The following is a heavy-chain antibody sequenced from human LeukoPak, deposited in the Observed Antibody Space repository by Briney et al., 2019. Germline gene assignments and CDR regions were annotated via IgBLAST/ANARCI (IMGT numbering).Heavy chain of an antibody. Sequence: SETLSLTCAVYGGSFSGYYWSWIRQPPGKGLEWIGEIYHSGSTNYNPSLKSRVTISVDKSENQFSLKLSSVTAADTAVYYCARRGSYVYFDYWGQGTLVTVSS. D-gene: IGHD1-26*01. J-gene: IGHJ4*02. CDR2: IYHSGST. V-gene: IGHV4-34*01. CDR1: GGSFSGYY. CDR3: ARRGSYVYFDY.